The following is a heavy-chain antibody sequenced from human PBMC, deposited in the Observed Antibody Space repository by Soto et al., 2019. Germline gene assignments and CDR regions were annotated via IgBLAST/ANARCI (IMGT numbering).Heavy chain of an antibody. CDR3: ARRRRMVIKWFDP. V-gene: IGHV4-61*01. J-gene: IGHJ5*02. D-gene: IGHD3-22*01. CDR1: GGSVSSGSYY. Sequence: SETLSLTCTVSGGSVSSGSYYWSWIRQPPGKGLEWIGYIYYTGSTNYNPSLKSRVTISVDTSKNQFSVKLSSVTAADTAVYYCARRRRMVIKWFDPWGQGTLVTVCS. CDR2: IYYTGST.